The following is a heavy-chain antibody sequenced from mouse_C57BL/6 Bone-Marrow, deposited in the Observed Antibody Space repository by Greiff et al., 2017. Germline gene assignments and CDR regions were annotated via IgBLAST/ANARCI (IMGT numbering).Heavy chain of an antibody. D-gene: IGHD1-1*01. V-gene: IGHV14-4*01. Sequence: EVQLQESGAELVRPGASVKLSCTASGLNIKDDYMHWVKQRPEQGLEWIGWIDPENGDTEYASKFQGKATITADTSSNTAYLQLSSLTSEDTAVYYCTTYYYVFAYWGQGTLVTVSA. CDR2: IDPENGDT. CDR3: TTYYYVFAY. J-gene: IGHJ3*01. CDR1: GLNIKDDY.